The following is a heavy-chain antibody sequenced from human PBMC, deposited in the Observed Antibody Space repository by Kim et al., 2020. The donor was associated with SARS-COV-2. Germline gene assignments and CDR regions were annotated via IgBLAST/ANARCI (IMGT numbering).Heavy chain of an antibody. J-gene: IGHJ4*02. V-gene: IGHV1-8*01. CDR2: MNPNSGNT. CDR1: GYTFTSYD. CDR3: ARFGGYCSSTSCYTSDY. D-gene: IGHD2-2*02. Sequence: ASVKVSCKASGYTFTSYDINWVRQATGQGLEWMGWMNPNSGNTGYAQKFQGRVTMTRNTSISTAYMELSSLRSEDTAVYYCARFGGYCSSTSCYTSDYWGQGTLVTVSS.